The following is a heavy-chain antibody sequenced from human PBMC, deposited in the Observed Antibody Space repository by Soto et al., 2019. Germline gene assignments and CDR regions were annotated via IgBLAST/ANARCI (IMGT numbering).Heavy chain of an antibody. CDR3: ARDSGIYGMDV. V-gene: IGHV4-59*01. CDR2: IYYSGST. Sequence: PSETLSLTCTVSGGSISSYYWSWIRQPPGKELEWIGYIYYSGSTNYNPSLKSRVTISVDTSKNQFSLKLSSVTAADTAVYYCARDSGIYGMDVWGQGTTVTVSS. CDR1: GGSISSYY. J-gene: IGHJ6*02.